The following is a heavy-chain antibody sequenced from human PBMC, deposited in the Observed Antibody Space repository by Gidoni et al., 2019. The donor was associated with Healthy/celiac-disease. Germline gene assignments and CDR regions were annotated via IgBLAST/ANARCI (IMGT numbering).Heavy chain of an antibody. V-gene: IGHV3-30-3*01. J-gene: IGHJ3*02. CDR2: ISYDGSNK. CDR3: ARDSSGYGGDAFDI. CDR1: GFTFSSYA. D-gene: IGHD3-22*01. Sequence: QVQLVESGGGVVQPGRSLRLSCAASGFTFSSYAMHWVRQAPGKGLEWVAVISYDGSNKYYADSVKGRFTISRDNSKNTLYLQMNSLRAEDTAVYYCARDSSGYGGDAFDIWGQGTMVTVSS.